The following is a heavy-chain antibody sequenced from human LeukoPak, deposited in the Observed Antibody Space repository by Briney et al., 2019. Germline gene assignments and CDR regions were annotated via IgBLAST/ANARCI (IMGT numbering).Heavy chain of an antibody. CDR1: GGSISSNAYY. J-gene: IGHJ4*02. D-gene: IGHD1-26*01. CDR3: AYSGSYGHLGN. CDR2: IYSSVST. V-gene: IGHV4-39*01. Sequence: SETLSLTCTVSGGSISSNAYYWAWIRQPPGKGLEWIGSIYSSVSTYYNPSLKSRVTISVDTSKNQFSLRLSSVTAADTALYYCAYSGSYGHLGNWGQGIPATVSS.